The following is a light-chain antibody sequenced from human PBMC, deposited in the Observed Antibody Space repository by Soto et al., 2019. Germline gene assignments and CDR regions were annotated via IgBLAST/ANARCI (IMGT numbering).Light chain of an antibody. CDR3: AAWDDSLSGHVL. Sequence: QSVLTQPPSASGTPGQRVTISCSGSSPNVGRNYVYWYQQVPGAAPKLLIYRNNQRPSGVADRFSGSKSDTSASLDISELRSEDEADYYCAAWDDSLSGHVLFGGGTKLTVL. CDR2: RNN. J-gene: IGLJ2*01. CDR1: SPNVGRNY. V-gene: IGLV1-47*01.